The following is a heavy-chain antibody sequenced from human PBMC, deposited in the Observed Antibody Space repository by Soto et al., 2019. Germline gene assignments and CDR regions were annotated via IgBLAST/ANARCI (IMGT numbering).Heavy chain of an antibody. CDR1: GFTFSTYG. Sequence: QVQLVESGGGVVQPGRSLRLSCAASGFTFSTYGMHWVRQAPGKGLGWVAAIWYDGSNKYYADSVKGRFTISRDNSKNTLYLQMNSLRAEDTAVYYCAREAKEYYSDYWGQGTLVTVSS. V-gene: IGHV3-33*01. CDR2: IWYDGSNK. CDR3: AREAKEYYSDY. D-gene: IGHD3-10*01. J-gene: IGHJ4*02.